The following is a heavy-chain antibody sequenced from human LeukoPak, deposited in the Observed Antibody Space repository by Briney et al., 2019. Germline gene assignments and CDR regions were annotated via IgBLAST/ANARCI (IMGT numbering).Heavy chain of an antibody. D-gene: IGHD3-10*01. CDR3: ARVRSGTGAYEI. Sequence: GRSLRLSCAASGFTFSSYGMHWLRQAPGKGLQWVAVIWYDGSHIHYADSVKGRFTISRDNSKSTLFLQMNSLRVEDTAVYYCARVRSGTGAYEIWGQGTVVTVSS. CDR1: GFTFSSYG. J-gene: IGHJ3*02. CDR2: IWYDGSHI. V-gene: IGHV3-33*01.